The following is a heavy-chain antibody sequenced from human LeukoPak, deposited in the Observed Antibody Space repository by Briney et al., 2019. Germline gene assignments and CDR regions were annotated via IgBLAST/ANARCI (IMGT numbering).Heavy chain of an antibody. CDR1: GFTFSSYW. CDR2: INSDGSST. CDR3: ARYYYDSSGPGGIFDY. Sequence: GGSLRLSCAVSGFTFSSYWMHWVRQAPGKGLVWVSRINSDGSSTSYADSEKGRFTISRDNAKNTLYLLMNSLRAEDTAVYYCARYYYDSSGPGGIFDYWGQGTLVTVSS. D-gene: IGHD3-22*01. V-gene: IGHV3-74*01. J-gene: IGHJ4*02.